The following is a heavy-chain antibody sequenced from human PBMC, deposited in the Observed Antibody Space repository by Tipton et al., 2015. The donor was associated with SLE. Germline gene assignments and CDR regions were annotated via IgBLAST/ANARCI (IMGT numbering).Heavy chain of an antibody. D-gene: IGHD3-3*01. J-gene: IGHJ4*02. V-gene: IGHV4-30-2*06. Sequence: TLSLTCSVSGASLTSGGYYWSWIRQFPGKDLEWIGNTYHSGSSYYKSSLKSRVTISVDTSKNQFSLRLTSMTAADTAVYYCATDTIFRVVSFFDSWGQGTLVTVSS. CDR1: GASLTSGGYY. CDR3: ATDTIFRVVSFFDS. CDR2: TYHSGSS.